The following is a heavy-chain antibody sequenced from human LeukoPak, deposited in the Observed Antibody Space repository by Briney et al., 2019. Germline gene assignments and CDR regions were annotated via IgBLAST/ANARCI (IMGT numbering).Heavy chain of an antibody. CDR1: GGSISSYY. CDR2: IYYSGST. V-gene: IGHV4-59*01. J-gene: IGHJ1*01. D-gene: IGHD2-2*01. Sequence: SETLSLTCTVSGGSISSYYWSWIRQPPGKGLEWIGYIYYSGSTNYNPSLKSRVTISVDTSKNQFSLKLSSVAAADTAVYYCARLSSVVPAAIGYFQHWGQGTLVTVSS. CDR3: ARLSSVVPAAIGYFQH.